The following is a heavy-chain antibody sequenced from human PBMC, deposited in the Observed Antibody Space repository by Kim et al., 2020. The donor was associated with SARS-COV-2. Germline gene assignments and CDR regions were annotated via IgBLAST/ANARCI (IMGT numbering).Heavy chain of an antibody. J-gene: IGHJ4*02. Sequence: SSVKVSCKASGGTFSSYTISWVRQAPGQGLEWMGGIIPIFDTANYVQKFQGRVTITADRSTSTAHMELSSLRSEDTAVYYCARRRYLMATTEYFDYWGQGTLVTVSS. D-gene: IGHD5-12*01. CDR3: ARRRYLMATTEYFDY. V-gene: IGHV1-69*06. CDR2: IIPIFDTA. CDR1: GGTFSSYT.